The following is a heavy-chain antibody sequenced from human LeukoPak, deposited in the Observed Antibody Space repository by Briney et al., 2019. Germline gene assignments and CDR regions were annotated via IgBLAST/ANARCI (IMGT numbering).Heavy chain of an antibody. J-gene: IGHJ4*02. V-gene: IGHV1-24*01. CDR2: FDPEDGET. Sequence: ASVKVSCKVSGYTLTELSMHWVRQAPGKGLEWMGGFDPEDGETIYAQKFQGRVTMTEGTSTDTAYMELSSLRSEDTAAYYCATDLTSVANYYDSSGYPLDYWGQGTLVTVSS. CDR3: ATDLTSVANYYDSSGYPLDY. CDR1: GYTLTELS. D-gene: IGHD3-22*01.